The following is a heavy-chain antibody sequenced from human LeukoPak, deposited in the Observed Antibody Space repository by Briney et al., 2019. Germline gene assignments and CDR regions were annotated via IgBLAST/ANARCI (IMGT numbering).Heavy chain of an antibody. J-gene: IGHJ4*02. CDR3: ATDLVVVLPAAYDN. V-gene: IGHV3-53*01. CDR1: GFTVSTNY. D-gene: IGHD2-2*01. CDR2: LYSGSST. Sequence: PGGSLRLSCAASGFTVSTNYMNWVRQAPGKGLKWVSILYSGSSTYYADSVKGRFTISRDDSKNTLYLQMSSLRAEDTAVYYCATDLVVVLPAAYDNWGQGALVTVSS.